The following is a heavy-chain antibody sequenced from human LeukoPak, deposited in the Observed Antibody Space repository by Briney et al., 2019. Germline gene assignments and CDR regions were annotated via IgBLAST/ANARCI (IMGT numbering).Heavy chain of an antibody. Sequence: SQTLSLTCTVSGGSISSGGYYWSWIRQPPGKGLEWIGYIYYIGSTNYNPSLNSRVTISVDTSKNQFSLKLSSVTAADTAVYYCARVQGVVVPAARNWYFDLWGRGTLVTVSS. CDR2: IYYIGST. D-gene: IGHD2-2*01. CDR1: GGSISSGGYY. CDR3: ARVQGVVVPAARNWYFDL. V-gene: IGHV4-61*08. J-gene: IGHJ2*01.